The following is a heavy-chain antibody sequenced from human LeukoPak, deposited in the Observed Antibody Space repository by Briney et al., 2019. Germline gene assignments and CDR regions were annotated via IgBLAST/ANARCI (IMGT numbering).Heavy chain of an antibody. V-gene: IGHV3-23*01. CDR3: ARMGGSNWNREVNWFDP. CDR1: GFTFSSYA. CDR2: ISGSGGST. J-gene: IGHJ5*02. D-gene: IGHD1-1*01. Sequence: PGGSLRLSCAASGFTFSSYAMSWVRQAPGKGLEWVSAISGSGGSTYYADSVKGRFIISRDNAQSLLYLQMGSLRVEDTAVYYCARMGGSNWNREVNWFDPWGQGTLVTVSS.